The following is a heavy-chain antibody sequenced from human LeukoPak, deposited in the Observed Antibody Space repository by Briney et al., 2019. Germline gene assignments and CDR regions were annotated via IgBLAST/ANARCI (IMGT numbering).Heavy chain of an antibody. CDR1: GFTFSDCY. CDR3: ARYARLLDY. CDR2: IGGSGSDI. V-gene: IGHV3-11*01. Sequence: GGSLRLSCAASGFTFSDCYMTWIRQAPGKGLEYISYIGGSGSDITYADSVRGRFTVSRDNAKNSLYLQMNSPRVEDTAVYYCARYARLLDYWGQGSLVTVSS. J-gene: IGHJ4*02. D-gene: IGHD4/OR15-4a*01.